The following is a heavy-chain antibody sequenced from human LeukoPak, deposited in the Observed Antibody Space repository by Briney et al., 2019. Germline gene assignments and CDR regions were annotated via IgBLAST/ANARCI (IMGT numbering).Heavy chain of an antibody. V-gene: IGHV3-30*18. CDR3: AKDIRVWGSYRYPCLDY. D-gene: IGHD3-16*02. CDR1: GFSFSSYG. J-gene: IGHJ4*02. Sequence: GGSLRLSCAASGFSFSSYGMHWVRQAPGKGLEWVAVISYDGDNKYYADYVNGRFTISRDNSKNTLSLQMDSLRAEDTAVYYCAKDIRVWGSYRYPCLDYWGQGTLVTVSA. CDR2: ISYDGDNK.